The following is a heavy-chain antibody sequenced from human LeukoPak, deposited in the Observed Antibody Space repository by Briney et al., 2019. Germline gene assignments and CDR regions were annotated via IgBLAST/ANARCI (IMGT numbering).Heavy chain of an antibody. Sequence: SETLSLTCAVYGGAFSGYYWSWIRQPPGKGLEWIGEINHSGSTNYNPSLKSRVTISVDTSKYQFSLKRSSVTAANTAVYYSATGPAAAAGILGLYYYYYGMDVWGQGTTVTVSS. CDR3: ATGPAAAAGILGLYYYYYGMDV. D-gene: IGHD6-13*01. CDR2: INHSGST. V-gene: IGHV4-34*01. CDR1: GGAFSGYY. J-gene: IGHJ6*02.